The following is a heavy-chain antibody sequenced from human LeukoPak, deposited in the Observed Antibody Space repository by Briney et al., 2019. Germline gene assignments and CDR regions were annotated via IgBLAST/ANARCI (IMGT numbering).Heavy chain of an antibody. Sequence: GGSLRLSCAASGFTFSSYSMNWVRQAPGKGLEWVSYISSSSSTIYYADSVKGRFTISRDNAKNSLYLQMNSLRAEDTAVYYCAREVFRAFDSWGQGTMVTVSS. CDR1: GFTFSSYS. D-gene: IGHD3-3*01. J-gene: IGHJ3*02. CDR2: ISSSSSTI. CDR3: AREVFRAFDS. V-gene: IGHV3-48*01.